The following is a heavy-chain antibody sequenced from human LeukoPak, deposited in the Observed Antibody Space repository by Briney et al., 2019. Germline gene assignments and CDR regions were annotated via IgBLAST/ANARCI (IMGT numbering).Heavy chain of an antibody. CDR2: ISAYNGNT. D-gene: IGHD6-6*01. J-gene: IGHJ4*02. V-gene: IGHV1-18*01. CDR1: GYTFTSYG. CDR3: AGGDGWQLVPFMFDY. Sequence: ASVTVSCKASGYTFTSYGISWVRQAPGQGLEWMGWISAYNGNTNYAQKLQGRVTITTDESTSTAYMELSSLRSEDTAVYYCAGGDGWQLVPFMFDYWGQGTLVTVSS.